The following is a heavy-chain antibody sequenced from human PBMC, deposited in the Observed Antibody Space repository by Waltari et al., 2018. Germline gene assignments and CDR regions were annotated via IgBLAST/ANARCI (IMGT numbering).Heavy chain of an antibody. CDR3: ARAQFPNARGGFDY. Sequence: QLQLQESGSGLVKPSQTLSLTCAVSGGSISSGGYSWSWIRQPPGKGLEWIGYIYHSGGTYYNPSLKSRVTRSVDRSKNQFSLKLSSMTAADTAVYYCARAQFPNARGGFDYWGQGTLVTVSS. CDR1: GGSISSGGYS. CDR2: IYHSGGT. J-gene: IGHJ4*02. V-gene: IGHV4-30-2*01. D-gene: IGHD1-1*01.